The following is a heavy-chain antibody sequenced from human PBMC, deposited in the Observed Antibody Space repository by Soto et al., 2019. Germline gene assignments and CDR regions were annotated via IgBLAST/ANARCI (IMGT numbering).Heavy chain of an antibody. D-gene: IGHD6-13*01. V-gene: IGHV3-33*01. J-gene: IGHJ6*02. CDR1: GFTFSSYG. CDR3: ARDLQQLNYDYYYGMDV. CDR2: IWYDGSNK. Sequence: QVQLVESGGGVVQPGRSLRLSCAASGFTFSSYGMHWVRQAPGKGLEWVAVIWYDGSNKYYADSVKGRFTISRDNSKNTLYLQMNSLRAEDTAVYYCARDLQQLNYDYYYGMDVWGQGTTVTVSS.